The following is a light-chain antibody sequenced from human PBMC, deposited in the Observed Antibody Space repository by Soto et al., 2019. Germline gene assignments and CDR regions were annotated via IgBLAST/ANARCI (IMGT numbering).Light chain of an antibody. CDR3: QQRSNWPLT. Sequence: EIVLTQSPATLSLSPGERATVSCRASQSVSRYLAWYQQKPGQAPRLLIYDASNRATGSPARFSGSGSGTDFTLTICSLEPEDFAVYYCQQRSNWPLTFGPGTKVD. J-gene: IGKJ3*01. CDR2: DAS. V-gene: IGKV3-11*01. CDR1: QSVSRY.